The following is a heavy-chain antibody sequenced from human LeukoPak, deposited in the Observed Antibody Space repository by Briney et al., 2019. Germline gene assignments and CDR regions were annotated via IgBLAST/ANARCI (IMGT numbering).Heavy chain of an antibody. D-gene: IGHD1-26*01. CDR2: NSGSGGST. Sequence: GGSLRLSCAASGFTFSSYVMSWVRQAPGRGLDWVSVNSGSGGSTYYADSVKGRFTISRDNSKNTLYLQMNSLRAEDTAMYYCARPDAQWELLSAFDIWGQGTMVTVSS. V-gene: IGHV3-23*01. CDR3: ARPDAQWELLSAFDI. CDR1: GFTFSSYV. J-gene: IGHJ3*02.